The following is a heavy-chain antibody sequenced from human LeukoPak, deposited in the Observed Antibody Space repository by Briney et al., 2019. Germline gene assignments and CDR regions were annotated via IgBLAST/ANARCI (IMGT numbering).Heavy chain of an antibody. D-gene: IGHD2-2*01. J-gene: IGHJ4*02. CDR2: ITGSGGST. CDR1: GFTFSNYG. Sequence: TGGTLRLSCAASGFTFSNYGLRWLGQAPGKGREWVSGITGSGGSTYYADSVKGRLTISRDNSKNTLYLQMNALRAEDTAIYYCARDSGGYCSSTSCYAEEDYWGQGTLVTVSS. CDR3: ARDSGGYCSSTSCYAEEDY. V-gene: IGHV3-23*01.